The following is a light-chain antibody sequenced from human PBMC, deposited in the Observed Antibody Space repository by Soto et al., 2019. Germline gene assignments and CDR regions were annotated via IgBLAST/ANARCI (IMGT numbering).Light chain of an antibody. CDR1: QSIRSS. CDR3: QQSYSTPFT. Sequence: DIQMTQSPASLSASLGDRVTITFRTSQSIRSSLNWYQQKPGKAPNLLIYAASSLQSGVPSRFSGSGSGTDFTLTISSLQSEDFATYYCQQSYSTPFTFGHGTKVDI. J-gene: IGKJ3*01. V-gene: IGKV1-39*01. CDR2: AAS.